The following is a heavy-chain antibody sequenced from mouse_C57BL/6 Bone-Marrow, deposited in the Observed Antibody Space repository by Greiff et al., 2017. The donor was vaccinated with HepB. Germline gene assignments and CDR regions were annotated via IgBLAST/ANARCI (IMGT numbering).Heavy chain of an antibody. J-gene: IGHJ4*01. CDR2: ISYDGSN. V-gene: IGHV3-6*01. CDR1: GYSITSGYY. D-gene: IGHD2-5*01. CDR3: ARAGNYSNSCAMDY. Sequence: ESGPGLVKPSQSLSLTCSVTGYSITSGYYWNWIRQFPGNKLEWMGYISYDGSNNYNPSLKNRISITRDTSKNQFFLKLNSVTTEDTATYYCARAGNYSNSCAMDYWGQGTSVTVSS.